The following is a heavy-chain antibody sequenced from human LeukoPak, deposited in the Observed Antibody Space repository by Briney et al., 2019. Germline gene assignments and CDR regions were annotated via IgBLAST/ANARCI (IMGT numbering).Heavy chain of an antibody. Sequence: SVKVSCKASGGTFSSYAISWVRQAPGQGLEWMGRIIPILGIANYAQKFQGRVTITADKSTSTAYMELSSLRSEDTAVYYRARLNYYDSSGYLYYFDYWGQGTLVTVSS. D-gene: IGHD3-22*01. CDR2: IIPILGIA. J-gene: IGHJ4*02. V-gene: IGHV1-69*04. CDR3: ARLNYYDSSGYLYYFDY. CDR1: GGTFSSYA.